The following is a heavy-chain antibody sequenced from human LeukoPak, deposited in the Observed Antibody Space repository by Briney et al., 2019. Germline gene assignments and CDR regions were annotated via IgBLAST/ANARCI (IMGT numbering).Heavy chain of an antibody. D-gene: IGHD6-13*01. CDR2: ISYDGSNK. CDR1: GFTFSSYA. CDR3: ATEQQLWSPLDAFDI. J-gene: IGHJ3*02. V-gene: IGHV3-30-3*01. Sequence: GGSLRLSCAASGFTFSSYAMHWVRQAPGKGLEWVAVISYDGSNKYYADSVKGRFTISRDNSKNTLYLQMNSLRAEDTAVYYCATEQQLWSPLDAFDIWGQGTMVTVSS.